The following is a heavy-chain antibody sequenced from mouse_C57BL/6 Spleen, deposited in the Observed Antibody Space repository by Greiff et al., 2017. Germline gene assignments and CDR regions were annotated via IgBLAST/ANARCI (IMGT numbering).Heavy chain of an antibody. CDR3: ARNYGSPYYFDY. J-gene: IGHJ2*01. D-gene: IGHD1-1*01. Sequence: QVQLQQSGAELVRPGTSVKVSCKASGYAFTNYLIEWVKQRPGQGLEWIGVINPGSGGTNYNEKFKGKATLTADKSSSTAYMQLSSLTSEDSAVYFCARNYGSPYYFDYWAKAPLSQSPQ. CDR2: INPGSGGT. V-gene: IGHV1-54*01. CDR1: GYAFTNYL.